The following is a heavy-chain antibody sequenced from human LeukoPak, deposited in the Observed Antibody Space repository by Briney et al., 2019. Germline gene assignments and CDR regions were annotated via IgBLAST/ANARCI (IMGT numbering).Heavy chain of an antibody. CDR2: IYYSGST. CDR1: GGSMSSYY. J-gene: IGHJ4*02. D-gene: IGHD5-18*01. V-gene: IGHV4-59*01. CDR3: ARDQSYGQFFDY. Sequence: SETLSLTCTVSGGSMSSYYWSWIRQPPGKGLEWIGYIYYSGSTNYNPSLKSRVTISVDTSKNQFSLKLSSVTAADTAVYYCARDQSYGQFFDYWGQGALVTVSS.